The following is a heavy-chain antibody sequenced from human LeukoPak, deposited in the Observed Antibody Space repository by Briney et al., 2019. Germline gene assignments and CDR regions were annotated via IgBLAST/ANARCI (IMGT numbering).Heavy chain of an antibody. V-gene: IGHV3-21*01. CDR3: ARDPALRRGPDAFDI. CDR1: GFTFSSYS. Sequence: GGSLRLSCAASGFTFSSYSMNWVRQAPGKGLEWVSSISSSSSYIYYADSVKGRFTISRDNAKNSLYLQMNSLRAEDTAVYYCARDPALRRGPDAFDIWGQGTMVTVSS. D-gene: IGHD3-3*01. CDR2: ISSSSSYI. J-gene: IGHJ3*02.